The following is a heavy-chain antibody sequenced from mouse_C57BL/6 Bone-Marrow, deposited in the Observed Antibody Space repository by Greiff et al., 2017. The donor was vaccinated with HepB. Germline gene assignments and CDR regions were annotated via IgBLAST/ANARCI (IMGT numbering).Heavy chain of an antibody. V-gene: IGHV1-55*01. CDR2: IYPGSGST. Sequence: VQLQESGAELVKPGASVKMSCKASGYTFTSYWITWVKQRPGQGLEWIGDIYPGSGSTNYNEKFKSKATLTVDTSSSTAYRQLSSLTSEDSAVYDCARDSTSTVVAPGFAYWGQGTLVTVSA. D-gene: IGHD1-1*01. CDR3: ARDSTSTVVAPGFAY. J-gene: IGHJ3*01. CDR1: GYTFTSYW.